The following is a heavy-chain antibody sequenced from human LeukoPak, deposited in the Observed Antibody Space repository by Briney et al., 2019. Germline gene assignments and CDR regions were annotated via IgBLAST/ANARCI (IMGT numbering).Heavy chain of an antibody. CDR3: ARDPDSYCGGDCYSDY. D-gene: IGHD2-21*02. J-gene: IGHJ4*02. V-gene: IGHV1-18*01. CDR2: ISAYNGNT. CDR1: GYTFTSYG. Sequence: ASVKVSCKASGYTFTSYGISWVRQAPGQGLEWMGWISAYNGNTNYAQKLQGRVTMTTDTYTSTAYMELRSLRSDDTAAYYCARDPDSYCGGDCYSDYWGQGTLVTVSS.